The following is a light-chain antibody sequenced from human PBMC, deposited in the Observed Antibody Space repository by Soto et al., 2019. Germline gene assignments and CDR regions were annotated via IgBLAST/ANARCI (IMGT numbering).Light chain of an antibody. Sequence: EIVLTQSPATLSLSPGERAALSWRGSQSVRRKLAWYQQKPGQAPRLLIFGASTRATGIPARFSGSGSGSEFTLTISGLKSEDFAAYYCQQYNDRPTITFGHGTRLEIK. CDR2: GAS. J-gene: IGKJ5*01. V-gene: IGKV3-15*01. CDR3: QQYNDRPTIT. CDR1: QSVRRK.